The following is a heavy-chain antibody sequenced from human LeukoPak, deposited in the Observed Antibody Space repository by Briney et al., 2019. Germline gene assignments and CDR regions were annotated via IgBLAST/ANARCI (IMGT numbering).Heavy chain of an antibody. CDR1: GFIFSTYA. CDR2: ITHSADRT. V-gene: IGHV3-23*01. J-gene: IGHJ4*02. D-gene: IGHD6-19*01. Sequence: PGGSLRLSCAASGFIFSTYAMSWVRQVPGKGLEWVSSITHSADRTYYADSVKGRFTVYRDNSGNTLFLQMNSLRAEDTAIYYCARDPRPGYGGGWYYFDSWGQGTLVTVSS. CDR3: ARDPRPGYGGGWYYFDS.